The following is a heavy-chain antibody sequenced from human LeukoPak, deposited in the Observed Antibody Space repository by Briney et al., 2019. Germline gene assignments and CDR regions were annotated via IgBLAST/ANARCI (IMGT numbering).Heavy chain of an antibody. Sequence: ASVKVSCKASGYTFTSYGIIWVRQAPGQGLEWMGWISAYNGNTNYAQKLQGRVTMTRDTSTSTAYMELRSLRSDDTAVYYCARDRSYYYDSSGYLDYWGQGTLVTVSS. D-gene: IGHD3-22*01. CDR3: ARDRSYYYDSSGYLDY. CDR2: ISAYNGNT. CDR1: GYTFTSYG. J-gene: IGHJ4*02. V-gene: IGHV1-18*01.